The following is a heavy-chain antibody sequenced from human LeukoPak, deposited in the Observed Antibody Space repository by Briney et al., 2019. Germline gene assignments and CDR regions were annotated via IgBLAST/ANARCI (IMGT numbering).Heavy chain of an antibody. Sequence: GGSLRLSCAASGFTVSGNYMGWVRQAPGKGLEWVSVIYSGGFIYYSDSVKGRFTISSDNSKNTLYLKMNSLRAEDTAVYYCARVGKQWLAIDYWGQGTLVTVSS. CDR1: GFTVSGNY. J-gene: IGHJ4*02. CDR2: IYSGGFI. D-gene: IGHD6-19*01. V-gene: IGHV3-66*01. CDR3: ARVGKQWLAIDY.